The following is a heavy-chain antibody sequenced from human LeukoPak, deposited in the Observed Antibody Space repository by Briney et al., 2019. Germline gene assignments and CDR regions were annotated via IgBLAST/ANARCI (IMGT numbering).Heavy chain of an antibody. Sequence: ASVKVSCKSSGYTFTSHFMHWVRQAPGQGLEWMGIINPRGGSTSYTQKFQGRVTMTRDTSTSTVYMELSSLRSEDTAVYYCARVKSYYYDTSDKDAFDIWGQGTMVTVSS. CDR2: INPRGGST. D-gene: IGHD3-22*01. J-gene: IGHJ3*02. V-gene: IGHV1-46*01. CDR3: ARVKSYYYDTSDKDAFDI. CDR1: GYTFTSHF.